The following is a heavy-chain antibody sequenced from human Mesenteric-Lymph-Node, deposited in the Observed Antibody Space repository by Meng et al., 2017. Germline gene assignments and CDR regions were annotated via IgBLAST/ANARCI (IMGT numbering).Heavy chain of an antibody. J-gene: IGHJ4*02. CDR2: ITGSGRGT. CDR3: AKDDFGVVTH. D-gene: IGHD3-3*01. CDR1: GFTFNTYA. Sequence: GESLKISCAASGFTFNTYAMNWVRQAPGRGLEWVSAITGSGRGTYYADSVQGRFTVSRDTSRNTLFLHMSSLRVEDTALYYCAKDDFGVVTHWGQGTLVTVSS. V-gene: IGHV3-23*01.